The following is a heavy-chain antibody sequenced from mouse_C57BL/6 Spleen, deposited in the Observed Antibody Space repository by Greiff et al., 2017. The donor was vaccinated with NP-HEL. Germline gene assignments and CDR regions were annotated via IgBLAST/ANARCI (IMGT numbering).Heavy chain of an antibody. D-gene: IGHD2-1*01. CDR3: ARSIYYGNSYYFDY. CDR1: GYTFTNYW. CDR2: IYPGGGYT. J-gene: IGHJ2*01. Sequence: QVQLQQSGAELVRPGTSVKMSCKASGYTFTNYWIGWAKQRPGHGLEWIGDIYPGGGYTNYNEKFKGKATLTADKSSSTAYMQFSSLTSEDSAIYYCARSIYYGNSYYFDYWGQGTTLTVSS. V-gene: IGHV1-63*01.